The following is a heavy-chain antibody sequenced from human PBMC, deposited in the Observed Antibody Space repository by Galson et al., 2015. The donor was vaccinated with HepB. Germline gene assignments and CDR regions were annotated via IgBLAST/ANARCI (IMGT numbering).Heavy chain of an antibody. CDR1: GFTFSRYG. D-gene: IGHD1-20*01. CDR3: AKSRLTTITVNYFDY. CDR2: IWYDGNNK. V-gene: IGHV3-33*06. Sequence: SLRLSCAASGFTFSRYGMHWVRQAPGKGLEWVAAIWYDGNNKFYADSVKGRFTISRDNSRNTLFLQMNSLRAEDTAVYYCAKSRLTTITVNYFDYWGQGTLVSV. J-gene: IGHJ4*02.